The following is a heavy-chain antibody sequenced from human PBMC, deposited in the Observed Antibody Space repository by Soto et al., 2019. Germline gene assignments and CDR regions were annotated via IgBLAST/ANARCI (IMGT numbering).Heavy chain of an antibody. CDR2: IYYSGST. CDR3: AREGIVGATHNWFDP. CDR1: GGSISSYY. D-gene: IGHD1-26*01. J-gene: IGHJ5*02. V-gene: IGHV4-59*01. Sequence: SETLSLTCTVSGGSISSYYWSWIRQSPGKGLEWIGYIYYSGSTNYNPSLKSRVTISVDTSKNQFSLKLSSVTAADTAVYYCAREGIVGATHNWFDPWGQGTLVTVSS.